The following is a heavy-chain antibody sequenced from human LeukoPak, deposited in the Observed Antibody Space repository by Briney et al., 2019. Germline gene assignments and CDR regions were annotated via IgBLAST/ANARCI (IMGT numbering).Heavy chain of an antibody. CDR3: ARDRSTYYYDRSGYYAFDI. Sequence: GGSLRLSCAISGFTFSGCELTWVRQAPGKGLEWISYISRSGNTIYYADSVKGRFTTSGDNAKNSLYLQMNSLRVEDTAVYYCARDRSTYYYDRSGYYAFDIWGQGTMVTVSS. CDR2: ISRSGNTI. D-gene: IGHD3-22*01. J-gene: IGHJ3*02. V-gene: IGHV3-48*03. CDR1: GFTFSGCE.